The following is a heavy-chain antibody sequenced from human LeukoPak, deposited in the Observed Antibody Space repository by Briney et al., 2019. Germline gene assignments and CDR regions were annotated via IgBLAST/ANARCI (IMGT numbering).Heavy chain of an antibody. Sequence: PGGSLRLSCAASGFTSSSYAMHWVRQAPGKGLEYVSAISSNGGSTYYANSVKGRFTISRDNSKNTLYLQMGSLRAEDMAVYYCARGGITVTNPSDYWGQGTLVTVSS. CDR1: GFTSSSYA. D-gene: IGHD4-17*01. V-gene: IGHV3-64*01. CDR3: ARGGITVTNPSDY. CDR2: ISSNGGST. J-gene: IGHJ4*02.